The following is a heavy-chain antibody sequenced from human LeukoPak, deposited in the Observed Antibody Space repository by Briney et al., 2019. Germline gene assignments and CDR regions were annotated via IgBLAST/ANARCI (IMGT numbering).Heavy chain of an antibody. Sequence: SETLSLTCTVSGGSISSSSYYWGWIRQPPGKGLEWIGSIYYSGSTNYNPSLKSRVTISVDTSKNQFSLKLSSVTAADTAVYYCARVRYRYSSGWCRPPHWFDPWGQGTLVTVSS. J-gene: IGHJ5*02. CDR3: ARVRYRYSSGWCRPPHWFDP. D-gene: IGHD6-19*01. CDR1: GGSISSSSYY. V-gene: IGHV4-39*07. CDR2: IYYSGST.